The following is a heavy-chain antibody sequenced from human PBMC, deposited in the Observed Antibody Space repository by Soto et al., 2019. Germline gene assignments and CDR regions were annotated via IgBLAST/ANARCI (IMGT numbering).Heavy chain of an antibody. V-gene: IGHV4-4*07. Sequence: PETLTLTCTVSGGPRSSYYWSWIRQPAGTGLEWIGRIYTSGSTNYNPSLKSRVTMSVDTSKNQFSLKLSSVTAADTAVYYCARALQNGYDNSGYVYYYYGMDVWGQGTTVS. CDR2: IYTSGST. J-gene: IGHJ6*02. D-gene: IGHD3-22*01. CDR1: GGPRSSYY. CDR3: ARALQNGYDNSGYVYYYYGMDV.